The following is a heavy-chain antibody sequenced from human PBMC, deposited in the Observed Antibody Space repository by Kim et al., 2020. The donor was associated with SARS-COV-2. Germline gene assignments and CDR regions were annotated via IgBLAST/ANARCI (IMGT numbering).Heavy chain of an antibody. D-gene: IGHD1-26*01. J-gene: IGHJ4*02. CDR3: ARLSIVGATPDY. V-gene: IGHV4-39*01. Sequence: YYTPSLKSRVTISVDTSKTQFSLKLSSVTAADTAVYYCARLSIVGATPDYWGQGTLVTVSS.